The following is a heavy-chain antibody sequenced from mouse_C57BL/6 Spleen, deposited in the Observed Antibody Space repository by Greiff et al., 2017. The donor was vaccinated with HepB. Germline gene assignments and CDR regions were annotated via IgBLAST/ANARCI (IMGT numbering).Heavy chain of an antibody. CDR3: ARGSLYGNYRYWYFDV. D-gene: IGHD2-1*01. CDR2: IDPSDSET. Sequence: VQLQQPGAELVRPGSSVKLSCKASGYTFTSYWMHWVKQRPIQGLEWIGNIDPSDSETHYNQKFKDKATLTVDKSSSTAYMQLSSLTSEDSAVYYCARGSLYGNYRYWYFDVWGTGTTVTVSS. V-gene: IGHV1-52*01. CDR1: GYTFTSYW. J-gene: IGHJ1*03.